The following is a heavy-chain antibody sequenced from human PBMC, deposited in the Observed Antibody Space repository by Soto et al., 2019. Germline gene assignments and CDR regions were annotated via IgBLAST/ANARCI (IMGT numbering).Heavy chain of an antibody. D-gene: IGHD3-10*01. V-gene: IGHV1-58*01. Sequence: QMQLVQSGPEVKKPGTSVKVSCKASGFTFTSSAVQWVRQARGQRLEWIGWIVVGSGNTNYAQKFQERVTITRDMSTSTAYMELTSLRSEDTAVYYCAAEVFGPPPGYWGQGTLVTVSS. CDR1: GFTFTSSA. CDR2: IVVGSGNT. CDR3: AAEVFGPPPGY. J-gene: IGHJ4*02.